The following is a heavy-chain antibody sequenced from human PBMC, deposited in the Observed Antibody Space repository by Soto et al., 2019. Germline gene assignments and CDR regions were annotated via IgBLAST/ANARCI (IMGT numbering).Heavy chain of an antibody. Sequence: QVELVQSGAEVKKPGASVKVSCKASGYTFTRYAMHWVRQAPGQRLEWMGWINAGNGNTKYSQKFQGRVTITRDTSASTAYMELSSLRSEDTAVYYCARGLNGYLYYFDYWGQGTLVTVS. CDR1: GYTFTRYA. CDR3: ARGLNGYLYYFDY. D-gene: IGHD5-12*01. CDR2: INAGNGNT. V-gene: IGHV1-3*01. J-gene: IGHJ4*02.